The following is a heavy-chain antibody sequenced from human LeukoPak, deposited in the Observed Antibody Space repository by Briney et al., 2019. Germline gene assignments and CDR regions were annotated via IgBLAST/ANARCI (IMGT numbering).Heavy chain of an antibody. V-gene: IGHV3-30-3*01. Sequence: GGSLRLSCAASGFTFSSYAMHWVRQAPGKGLEWVAVISYDGSNKYYADSVKGRFTISRDNSKNTLYLQMNSLRAEDTAVYYCAKGRSSSWSTHFDYWGQGTLVTVSS. CDR1: GFTFSSYA. D-gene: IGHD6-13*01. CDR2: ISYDGSNK. J-gene: IGHJ4*02. CDR3: AKGRSSSWSTHFDY.